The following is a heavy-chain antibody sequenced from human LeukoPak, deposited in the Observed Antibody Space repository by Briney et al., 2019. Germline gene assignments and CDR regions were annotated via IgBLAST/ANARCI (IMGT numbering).Heavy chain of an antibody. Sequence: GGSLRLSCAASGFTFSSYEMNWVRQAPGKGLEWVSSISSSSSYIYSADSVKGRFTISRDNARNSLYLRMYSLRAEDTAVYYCARDPGAYSSSPIDYWGQGTLVTVSS. CDR1: GFTFSSYE. CDR2: ISSSSSYI. J-gene: IGHJ4*02. V-gene: IGHV3-21*01. CDR3: ARDPGAYSSSPIDY. D-gene: IGHD6-6*01.